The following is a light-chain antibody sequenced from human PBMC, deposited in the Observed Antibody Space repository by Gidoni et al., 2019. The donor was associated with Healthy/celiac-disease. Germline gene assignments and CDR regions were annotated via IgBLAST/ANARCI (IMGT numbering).Light chain of an antibody. J-gene: IGLJ2*01. CDR1: KLGDKY. Sequence: SYELTQPPSVSVSPAQTASITCSGDKLGDKYACWYQQKPGQSPVLVISQDSKRPSGIPERFSGSNSGNTATLTISGTQARDEADDYCQAWDSSTVVFGGGTKLTVL. CDR3: QAWDSSTVV. CDR2: QDS. V-gene: IGLV3-1*01.